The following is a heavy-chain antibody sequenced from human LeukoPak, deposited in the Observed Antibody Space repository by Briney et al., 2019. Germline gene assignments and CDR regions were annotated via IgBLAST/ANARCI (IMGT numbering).Heavy chain of an antibody. V-gene: IGHV1-18*04. J-gene: IGHJ3*02. CDR1: GYTFTSYG. Sequence: VASVKVSCKASGYTFTSYGISWVRQAPGQGLEWMGWISAYNGNTNYAQKLQGRVTMTTDTSTSTAYMELRSLRSDDTAVYYCARERYPLGYCSAGSCYNAFDIWGQGTMVTVSS. D-gene: IGHD2-15*01. CDR2: ISAYNGNT. CDR3: ARERYPLGYCSAGSCYNAFDI.